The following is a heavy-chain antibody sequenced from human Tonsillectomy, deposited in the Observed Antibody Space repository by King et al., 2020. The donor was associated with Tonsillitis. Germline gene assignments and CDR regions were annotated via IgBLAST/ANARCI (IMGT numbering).Heavy chain of an antibody. V-gene: IGHV3-7*03. J-gene: IGHJ4*02. Sequence: VQLVESGEDLVQPGGSLRLSCAASGFTFSNYWMSWVRQAPEKGLEWVANIKQDGSEKYYVASVKGRFTISRDNAKNSLYLQMNSLRAEDTAVYFCATTPWGPANSAWFDYWGQGTLVTVSS. CDR1: GFTFSNYW. D-gene: IGHD6-19*01. CDR3: ATTPWGPANSAWFDY. CDR2: IKQDGSEK.